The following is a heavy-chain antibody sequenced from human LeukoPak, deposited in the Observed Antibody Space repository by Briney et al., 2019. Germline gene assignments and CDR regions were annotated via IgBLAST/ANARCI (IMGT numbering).Heavy chain of an antibody. CDR3: ARVRLQPRTLLDDAFDI. CDR1: GFTFNTYS. Sequence: GGSLRLSCAASGFTFNTYSMNWVRQAPGKGLEWVSSISTSSIHIYYADSLKGRFTISRDNAKNSLYLQMNSLRAEDTAVYYCARVRLQPRTLLDDAFDIWGQGTMVTVSS. J-gene: IGHJ3*02. CDR2: ISTSSIHI. V-gene: IGHV3-21*01. D-gene: IGHD1-14*01.